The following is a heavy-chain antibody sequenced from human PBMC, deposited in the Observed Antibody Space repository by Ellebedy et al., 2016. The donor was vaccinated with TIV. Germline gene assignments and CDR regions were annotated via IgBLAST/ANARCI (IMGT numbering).Heavy chain of an antibody. J-gene: IGHJ6*02. D-gene: IGHD4-23*01. V-gene: IGHV1-46*01. Sequence: AASVKVSCKASGYTFTSYYMHWVRQAPGQGLEWMGIINPSGGSTSYAQKFQGRVTMTRDTSTSTVYMELSSLRSEDTAVYYCARDRGDYGGNTYYYYYGMDVWGQGTTVTVSS. CDR2: INPSGGST. CDR3: ARDRGDYGGNTYYYYYGMDV. CDR1: GYTFTSYY.